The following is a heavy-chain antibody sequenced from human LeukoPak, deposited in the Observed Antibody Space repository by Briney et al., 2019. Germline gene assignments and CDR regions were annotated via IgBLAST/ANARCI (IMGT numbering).Heavy chain of an antibody. V-gene: IGHV4-59*01. CDR2: IYYSGST. D-gene: IGHD1-26*01. CDR1: GGSLSSYY. CDR3: ASFSIVGAIGAFDI. Sequence: SETLSLTCTVSGGSLSSYYWSWIRQPPGKGLEWIGYIYYSGSTNYNPSLKSRVTISVDTSKNQLSLKLSSVTAADTAVYYCASFSIVGAIGAFDIWGQGTTVTVSS. J-gene: IGHJ3*02.